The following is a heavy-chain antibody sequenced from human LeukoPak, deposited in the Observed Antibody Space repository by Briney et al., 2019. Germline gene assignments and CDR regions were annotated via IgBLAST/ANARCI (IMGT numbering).Heavy chain of an antibody. Sequence: TPSPTRTFSGGSLRRFSYYWGWIRPPPGEGRGWVGGIYYSGSTYYNQSLKSRVTISVDTSKNQFSLRLSSVTAADTAVYYCARHRYYYDSSGSNTGYYFDYWGQGTLVTVSS. J-gene: IGHJ4*02. D-gene: IGHD3-22*01. V-gene: IGHV4-39*01. CDR2: IYYSGST. CDR3: ARHRYYYDSSGSNTGYYFDY. CDR1: GGSLRRFSYY.